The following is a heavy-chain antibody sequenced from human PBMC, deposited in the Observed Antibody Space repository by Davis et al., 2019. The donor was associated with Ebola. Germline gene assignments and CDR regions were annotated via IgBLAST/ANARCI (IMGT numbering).Heavy chain of an antibody. CDR3: ARESSFIAAAGTGHAFDI. CDR1: GGSISSSSYY. CDR2: IYYSGST. V-gene: IGHV4-39*02. D-gene: IGHD6-13*01. J-gene: IGHJ3*02. Sequence: MPSETLSLTCTVSGGSISSSSYYWGWIRQPPGKGLEWIGSIYYSGSTYYNPSLKSRVTISVDTSKNQFSLKLSSVTAADTAVYYCARESSFIAAAGTGHAFDIWGQGTMVTVSS.